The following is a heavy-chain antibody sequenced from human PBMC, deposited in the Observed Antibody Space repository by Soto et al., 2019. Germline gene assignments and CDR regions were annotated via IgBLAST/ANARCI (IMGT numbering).Heavy chain of an antibody. Sequence: SLRLSCAASGFTVSSNYMTWVRQAPGKGLEWVSVIYSGGNTYYADSVKGRFTISRDNSKNTVYLQMNSLRAEDTAVYYCARDRDFYCSSTTCYARAYAMYVWGQGTTVTVSS. J-gene: IGHJ6*02. D-gene: IGHD2-2*01. CDR3: ARDRDFYCSSTTCYARAYAMYV. CDR2: IYSGGNT. V-gene: IGHV3-66*01. CDR1: GFTVSSNY.